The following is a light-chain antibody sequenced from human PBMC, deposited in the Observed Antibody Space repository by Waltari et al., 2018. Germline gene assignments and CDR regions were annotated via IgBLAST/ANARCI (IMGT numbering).Light chain of an antibody. V-gene: IGKV3-15*01. CDR1: QSVSSN. CDR2: GAS. CDR3: QQYNNWYT. Sequence: EIVMTQSPATLSVSPGERATLSCRDSQSVSSNLAWYQQKPGQAPRLLIYGASTRATGSPARFSGSGSGTEFTLTISSLQSEDFAVYYCQQYNNWYTFGQGTKLEIK. J-gene: IGKJ2*01.